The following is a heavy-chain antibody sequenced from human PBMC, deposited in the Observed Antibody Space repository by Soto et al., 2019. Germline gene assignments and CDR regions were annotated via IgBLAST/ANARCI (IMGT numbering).Heavy chain of an antibody. CDR1: GSSITSAYY. CDR2: VFHSGTT. J-gene: IGHJ4*02. CDR3: ASDFWTGYPLFDY. D-gene: IGHD3-3*01. V-gene: IGHV4-38-2*02. Sequence: PSETLSLTCNVSGSSITSAYYWAWVRQPPGKGLEWIGGVFHSGTTYYNPSLMSRVTVSLDTSKSQFSLMLSSVTAADTAVYYCASDFWTGYPLFDYWGPGALVTVSS.